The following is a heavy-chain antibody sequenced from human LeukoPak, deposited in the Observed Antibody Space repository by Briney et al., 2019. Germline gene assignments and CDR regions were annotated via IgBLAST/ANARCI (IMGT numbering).Heavy chain of an antibody. J-gene: IGHJ4*02. D-gene: IGHD3-22*01. V-gene: IGHV1-2*02. CDR1: GYTFIDHY. Sequence: ASVKVSCKPSGYTFIDHYLHWVRQAPGQGLESLGWIDPDTGDTNYPQKFQGRLTMTRDTSSSTAYMELNRLRSDDTAVYYCARAGHNSNSGGYDYWGLGTLVTVSS. CDR2: IDPDTGDT. CDR3: ARAGHNSNSGGYDY.